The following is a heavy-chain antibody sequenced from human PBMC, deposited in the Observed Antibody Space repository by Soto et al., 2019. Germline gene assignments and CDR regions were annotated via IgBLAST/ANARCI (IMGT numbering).Heavy chain of an antibody. CDR2: IKQDGSEK. J-gene: IGHJ4*02. CDR1: RFTFSDYW. D-gene: IGHD7-27*01. Sequence: GGSLRLSCAASRFTFSDYWMSWVRQAPGKGLEWVANIKQDGSEKYYVDSVKGRFTISRDNAKNSLYLQMNSLRAEDTAVYYCARRHHNWGSAYDYWGQGTLVTVSS. CDR3: ARRHHNWGSAYDY. V-gene: IGHV3-7*01.